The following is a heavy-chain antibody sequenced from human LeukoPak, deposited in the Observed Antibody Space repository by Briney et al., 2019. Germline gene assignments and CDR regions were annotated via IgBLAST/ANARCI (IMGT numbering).Heavy chain of an antibody. V-gene: IGHV3-30*18. D-gene: IGHD3-10*01. J-gene: IGHJ4*02. CDR1: GFTFSSYG. CDR3: AKDEGYYGSGSIPTYFDY. Sequence: GRSLRLSCAASGFTFSSYGMHWVRQAPGKGLEWVAVISYDGSNKYYADSVKGRFTISRDNSKNTLYLQMNSLRAEDTAVYYCAKDEGYYGSGSIPTYFDYWGQGTLVTVSS. CDR2: ISYDGSNK.